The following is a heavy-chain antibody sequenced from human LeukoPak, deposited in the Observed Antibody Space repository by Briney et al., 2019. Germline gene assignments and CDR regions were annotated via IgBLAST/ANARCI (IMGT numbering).Heavy chain of an antibody. Sequence: GGSLRLSCAASGFTFSSYWMHWVRQAPGKGLEWVSSISSSSSYIYYADSVKGRFTISRDNAKNSLYLQMNSLRAEDTAVYYCARDNKAGSGWYSFYYFDYWGQGTLVTVSS. J-gene: IGHJ4*02. V-gene: IGHV3-21*01. CDR3: ARDNKAGSGWYSFYYFDY. CDR2: ISSSSSYI. CDR1: GFTFSSYW. D-gene: IGHD6-19*01.